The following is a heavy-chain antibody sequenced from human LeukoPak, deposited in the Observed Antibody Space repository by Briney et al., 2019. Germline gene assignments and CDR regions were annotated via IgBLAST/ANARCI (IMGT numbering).Heavy chain of an antibody. CDR1: GGSISIGGYY. Sequence: SETLSLTCTVSGGSISIGGYYWSWLRQHPGKGLEWIGYVSYSGSTYYNPSLKSRVTISVDTSKNQFSLKLSSVAAADTAVYYCARDHSYYFGSGTSTLDVWGQGTAVTVSS. CDR3: ARDHSYYFGSGTSTLDV. D-gene: IGHD3-10*01. CDR2: VSYSGST. V-gene: IGHV4-31*03. J-gene: IGHJ6*02.